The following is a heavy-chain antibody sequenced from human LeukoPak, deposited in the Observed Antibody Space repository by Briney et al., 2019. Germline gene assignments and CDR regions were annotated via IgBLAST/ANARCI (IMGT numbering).Heavy chain of an antibody. D-gene: IGHD6-13*01. V-gene: IGHV4-39*07. CDR1: GGSISSSSYY. CDR3: ARDRPGGSSLDY. J-gene: IGHJ4*02. CDR2: FYYTGST. Sequence: SETLSLTCTVSGGSISSSSYYWGWIRQPPGKGLEWIGSFYYTGSTYYNPSLNSRVTISLETSKNQFSLNLSSVTAADTAVYYCARDRPGGSSLDYWGQGILVTVSS.